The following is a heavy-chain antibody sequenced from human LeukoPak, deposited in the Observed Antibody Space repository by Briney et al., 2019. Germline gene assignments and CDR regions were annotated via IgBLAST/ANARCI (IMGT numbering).Heavy chain of an antibody. CDR2: TYYRSKWYN. D-gene: IGHD6-6*01. V-gene: IGHV6-1*01. CDR1: GDSVSSNSAA. Sequence: SQTLSLTCAISGDSVSSNSAAWNWIRQSPSRGLEWLGRTYYRSKWYNDYAVSVKSRITINPDTSKNQFSLQLNSVTPEDTAVYYCARDSITYSSSSGDYFDYWGQGTLVTVSS. CDR3: ARDSITYSSSSGDYFDY. J-gene: IGHJ4*02.